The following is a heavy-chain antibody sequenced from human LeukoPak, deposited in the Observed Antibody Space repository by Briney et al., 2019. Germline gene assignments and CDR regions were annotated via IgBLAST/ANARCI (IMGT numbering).Heavy chain of an antibody. Sequence: GGSLRLSCAASGFTFSSYAMSWVRQAPGKGLEWVSAISGSGGSTYYADSVKGRFTISRDNSKNTLYLQMNSLRAEDTAVYYCAKAHSSGWFYYYYMDLRGKGTTVTVSS. CDR2: ISGSGGST. CDR1: GFTFSSYA. V-gene: IGHV3-23*01. J-gene: IGHJ6*03. CDR3: AKAHSSGWFYYYYMDL. D-gene: IGHD6-19*01.